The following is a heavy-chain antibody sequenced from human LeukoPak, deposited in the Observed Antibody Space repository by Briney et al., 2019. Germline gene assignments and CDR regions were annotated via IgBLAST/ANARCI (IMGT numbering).Heavy chain of an antibody. D-gene: IGHD3-22*01. CDR1: GFTFSSYG. V-gene: IGHV3-33*01. Sequence: GGSLRLSCAASGFTFSSYGMHWVRQAPGKGLEWVAVIWYDGSNKYYADSVKGRFTISRDNSKNTLYLQMNSLRAEDTAVYYCARDIYYDSSGPSTVDYWGQGTLVTASS. CDR2: IWYDGSNK. CDR3: ARDIYYDSSGPSTVDY. J-gene: IGHJ4*02.